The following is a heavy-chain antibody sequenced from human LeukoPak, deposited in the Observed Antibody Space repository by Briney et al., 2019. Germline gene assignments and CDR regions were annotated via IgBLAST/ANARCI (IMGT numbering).Heavy chain of an antibody. D-gene: IGHD4-17*01. J-gene: IGHJ4*02. Sequence: SETLPLTCTVSGGSISSYYWSWIRQPPGKGLEWIGYIYYSGSTNYNPSLKSRVTISVDTSKNQFSLKLSSVTAADTAVYYCARHPTTEFDYGDYPGHFDYWGQGTLVTVSS. CDR2: IYYSGST. CDR1: GGSISSYY. V-gene: IGHV4-59*08. CDR3: ARHPTTEFDYGDYPGHFDY.